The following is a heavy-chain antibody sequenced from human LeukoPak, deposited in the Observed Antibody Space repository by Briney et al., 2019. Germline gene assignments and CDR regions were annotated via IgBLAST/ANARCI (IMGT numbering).Heavy chain of an antibody. CDR2: INWKSDKI. CDR3: AKDRYCTSSSCPIDY. CDR1: GYSFDEYA. Sequence: GGSLRLSCAGSGYSFDEYAVHWVRQAPGKGLEWVSGINWKSDKIGYADSVKGRFTISRDNSKNSLYLQMNSLRVEDTALYYCAKDRYCTSSSCPIDYWGQGTMVTVSS. V-gene: IGHV3-9*01. D-gene: IGHD2-2*01. J-gene: IGHJ4*02.